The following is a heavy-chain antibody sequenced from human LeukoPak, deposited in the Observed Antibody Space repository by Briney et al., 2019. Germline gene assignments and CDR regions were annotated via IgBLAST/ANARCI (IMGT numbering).Heavy chain of an antibody. CDR3: ASRTKLRYFDWLLPTGDY. Sequence: SETLSLTCAVCGGSFSGYYWSWIRQPPGKGLEWIGEINHSGSTSYNPSLKSRVTISVDTSKNQFSLKLSSVTAADTAVYYCASRTKLRYFDWLLPTGDYWGQGTLVTVSS. CDR1: GGSFSGYY. CDR2: INHSGST. J-gene: IGHJ4*02. V-gene: IGHV4-34*01. D-gene: IGHD3-9*01.